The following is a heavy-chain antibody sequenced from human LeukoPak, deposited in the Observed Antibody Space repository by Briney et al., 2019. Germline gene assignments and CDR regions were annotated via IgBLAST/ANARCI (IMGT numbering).Heavy chain of an antibody. Sequence: GASVTVSCKASGYTFTSYGISWVRQAPGQGLEWMGWISAYNGNTNYAQKLQGRVTMTTDTSTSTAYMELRSLRSDDTAVYYCARSGYYDSSGYYYGYWGQGTLVTVSS. D-gene: IGHD3-22*01. CDR2: ISAYNGNT. J-gene: IGHJ4*02. CDR1: GYTFTSYG. CDR3: ARSGYYDSSGYYYGY. V-gene: IGHV1-18*01.